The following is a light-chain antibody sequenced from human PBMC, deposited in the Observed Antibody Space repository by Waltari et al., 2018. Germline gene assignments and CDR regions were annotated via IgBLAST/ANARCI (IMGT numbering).Light chain of an antibody. J-gene: IGKJ2*01. Sequence: DIQMTQSPSSLSASVGDRVTITCRASQDISKNLKWFQHKARTAPKLLIYDAYILETGVPSRFSGSRSGTDFAFTISSLQAEDIATYYCQQSDNVPYTFGQGTKLEI. CDR3: QQSDNVPYT. CDR2: DAY. CDR1: QDISKN. V-gene: IGKV1-33*01.